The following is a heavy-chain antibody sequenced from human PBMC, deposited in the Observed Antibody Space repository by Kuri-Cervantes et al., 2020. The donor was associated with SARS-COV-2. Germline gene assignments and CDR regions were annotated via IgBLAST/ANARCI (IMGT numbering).Heavy chain of an antibody. V-gene: IGHV1-69*13. D-gene: IGHD3-22*01. CDR2: IIPIFGTA. Sequence: SVKVSCKASGGTFSSYAISWVRQAPGQGLEWMGRIIPIFGTANYAQKFQGRVTITADESTSTAYMELSNLRSEDTAVYYCAREPRYDSSGYWQYYFDYWGQGTLVTVSS. CDR3: AREPRYDSSGYWQYYFDY. CDR1: GGTFSSYA. J-gene: IGHJ4*02.